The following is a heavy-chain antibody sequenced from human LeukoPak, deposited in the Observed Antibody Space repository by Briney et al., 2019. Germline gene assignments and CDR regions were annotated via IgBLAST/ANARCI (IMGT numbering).Heavy chain of an antibody. D-gene: IGHD3-22*01. CDR3: TSSPYYYDSSGPLLYYFDY. CDR1: GFTFSGSA. Sequence: AGGSLRLSCAASGFTFSGSAMHWVRQASGKGLEWVGRIRSKAISYATAYAASVKGRFTISRDDSKNTAYLQMNSLKTEDTAVYYCTSSPYYYDSSGPLLYYFDYWGQGTLVTVSS. CDR2: IRSKAISYAT. V-gene: IGHV3-73*01. J-gene: IGHJ4*02.